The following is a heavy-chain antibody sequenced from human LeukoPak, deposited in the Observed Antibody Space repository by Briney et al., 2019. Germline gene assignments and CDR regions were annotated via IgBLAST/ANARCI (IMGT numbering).Heavy chain of an antibody. V-gene: IGHV4-34*01. CDR2: INHSGST. D-gene: IGHD5-24*01. CDR1: GGSFSGYY. J-gene: IGHJ5*02. Sequence: SETLSLTCAVYGGSFSGYYWSWIRQPPGKGLEWIGEINHSGSTNYNPSLKSRVTISVDTSKNQFSLKLSSVTAADTAVYYCAREMATIGSWFDPWGQGTLVTVSS. CDR3: AREMATIGSWFDP.